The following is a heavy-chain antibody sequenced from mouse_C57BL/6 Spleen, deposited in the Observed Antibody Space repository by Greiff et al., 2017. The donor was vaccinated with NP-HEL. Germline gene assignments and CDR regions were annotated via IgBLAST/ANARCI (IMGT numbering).Heavy chain of an antibody. V-gene: IGHV1-64*01. CDR2: THPNSGST. CDR3: ARSAYYYGSSHYAMDY. J-gene: IGHJ4*01. D-gene: IGHD1-1*01. CDR1: GYTFTSYW. Sequence: QVQLQQPGAELVKPGASVKLSCKASGYTFTSYWMHWVKQRPGQGLEWIGMTHPNSGSTNYHEKLKSKATLTVDKYSSTAYMQLGGPTSEDSAVYYGARSAYYYGSSHYAMDYWGQGTSVTVSS.